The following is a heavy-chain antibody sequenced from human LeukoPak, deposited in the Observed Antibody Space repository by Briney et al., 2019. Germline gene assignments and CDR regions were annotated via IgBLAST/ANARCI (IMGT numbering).Heavy chain of an antibody. Sequence: SETLSLTCTVSGGSISSYYWSWIRQPPGKGLEWIGYIYYSGSTNYNPSLKSRVTISVDTSKNQFSLKLSSVIAADTAVYYCARGRETTPYYFDYWGQGTLVTVSS. J-gene: IGHJ4*02. CDR3: ARGRETTPYYFDY. V-gene: IGHV4-59*01. CDR2: IYYSGST. CDR1: GGSISSYY. D-gene: IGHD4-4*01.